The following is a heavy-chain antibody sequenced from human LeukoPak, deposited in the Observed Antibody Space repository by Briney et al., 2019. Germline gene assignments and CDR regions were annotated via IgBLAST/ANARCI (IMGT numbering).Heavy chain of an antibody. CDR3: ASAPVQDLSFVGWFDS. V-gene: IGHV4-4*07. Sequence: PSETLSLTCTVSGGSMTTDYWNWVRLPAGKGLECIGRISASGSTNYSPSLFSRVTMSLDTSGNQFSLKLNSVTAADTAVYFCASAPVQDLSFVGWFDSWGQGALVIVSS. J-gene: IGHJ5*01. D-gene: IGHD1-26*01. CDR1: GGSMTTDY. CDR2: ISASGST.